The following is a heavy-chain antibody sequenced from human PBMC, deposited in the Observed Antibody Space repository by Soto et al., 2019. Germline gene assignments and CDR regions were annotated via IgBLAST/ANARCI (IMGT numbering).Heavy chain of an antibody. Sequence: SETLSLTCTVSGGSISSYYWSWIRQPPGKGLEWIGYIYYSGSTNYNPSLKSRVTISVDTSKNQFSLKLSSVTAADTAVYYCARGGSYDSSGYWYYWGQGTLVTVSS. CDR2: IYYSGST. CDR3: ARGGSYDSSGYWYY. D-gene: IGHD3-22*01. J-gene: IGHJ4*02. CDR1: GGSISSYY. V-gene: IGHV4-59*01.